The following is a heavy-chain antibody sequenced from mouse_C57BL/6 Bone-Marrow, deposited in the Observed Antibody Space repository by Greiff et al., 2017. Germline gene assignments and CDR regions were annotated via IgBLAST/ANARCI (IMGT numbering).Heavy chain of an antibody. CDR1: GYTFTDYY. J-gene: IGHJ4*01. V-gene: IGHV1-26*01. CDR3: AIGSSYDAMDY. CDR2: INPNNGGT. Sequence: VQLQQSGPELVKPGASVKISCKASGYTFTDYYMNWVKQSHGKSLEWIGDINPNNGGTSYNQKFKGKATLTVDKSSSTAYMELRSLTSEDSAVYYCAIGSSYDAMDYWGQGTSVTVSS. D-gene: IGHD1-1*01.